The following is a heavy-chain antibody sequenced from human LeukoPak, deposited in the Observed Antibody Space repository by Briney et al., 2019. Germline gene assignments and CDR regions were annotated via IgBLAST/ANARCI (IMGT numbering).Heavy chain of an antibody. J-gene: IGHJ4*02. CDR3: AHSSTDYYDSSGLFDY. V-gene: IGHV2-5*01. D-gene: IGHD3-22*01. CDR2: IYWNDDK. Sequence: SGPTLVNPTQTLTLTCSFSGFSLSTSGVGVGWIRQPPGKALEWLALIYWNDDKRYSSSLKSRLTITKDTSKNQVVLTMTNMDPVDTATYYCAHSSTDYYDSSGLFDYWGQGTLVTVSS. CDR1: GFSLSTSGVG.